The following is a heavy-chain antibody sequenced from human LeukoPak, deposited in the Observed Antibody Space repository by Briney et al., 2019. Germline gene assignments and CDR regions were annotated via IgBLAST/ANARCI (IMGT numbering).Heavy chain of an antibody. CDR1: GFTFSSYA. CDR2: VSRGKDKK. J-gene: IGHJ4*02. Sequence: GGSLRLSCAASGFTFSSYAMSWVRQAPGKGLEWVAVVSRGKDKKYYADSVKDRFTISRDNSKNMVYLQMNNLRPEDTAVYYCARDEWELLEAHFDYWGQGTLVTVSS. CDR3: ARDEWELLEAHFDY. D-gene: IGHD1-26*01. V-gene: IGHV3-30-3*01.